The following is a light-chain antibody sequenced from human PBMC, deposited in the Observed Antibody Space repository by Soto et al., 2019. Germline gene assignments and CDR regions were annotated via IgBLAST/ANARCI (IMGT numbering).Light chain of an antibody. CDR3: KQSRSFPLT. CDR1: QDLDRW. V-gene: IGKV1-12*01. CDR2: AAS. J-gene: IGKJ4*01. Sequence: DIQVTQSPSSLSASVGDRVTITCRASQDLDRWLAWYQQKPGEAPKLLIYAASNLRSGVPSRFSGSGSGADFSLTISSLQPEDVATYYCKQSRSFPLTFGGGTKVDIK.